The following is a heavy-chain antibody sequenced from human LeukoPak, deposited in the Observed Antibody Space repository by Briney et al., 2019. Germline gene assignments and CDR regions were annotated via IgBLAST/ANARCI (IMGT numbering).Heavy chain of an antibody. CDR3: AKGAYYYYMDV. D-gene: IGHD3-16*01. CDR1: GFTFSSYS. CDR2: ISSDGGST. Sequence: GGSLRLSYAASGFTFSSYSMYWVRQAPGKGLEYVSAISSDGGSTYYADSVEGRFTISRDNSKNTLYLQMGSLRAEDMAVYYCAKGAYYYYMDVWGKGTTVTVSS. J-gene: IGHJ6*03. V-gene: IGHV3-64*02.